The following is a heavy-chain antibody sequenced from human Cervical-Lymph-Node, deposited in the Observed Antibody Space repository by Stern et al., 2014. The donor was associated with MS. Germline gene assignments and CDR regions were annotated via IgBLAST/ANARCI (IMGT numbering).Heavy chain of an antibody. V-gene: IGHV1-18*01. CDR3: ARVTGVGAFDI. J-gene: IGHJ3*02. Sequence: QVQLVQSGAEVQKPGASVRVACKSSGYTFDNYGISWVRQAPGQGLEWMGRITAHNGKTTYAQKGVGRVTMTTNTSATTAYMELRSLRSDDTAIYYCARVTGVGAFDIWGQGTMITVSS. CDR2: ITAHNGKT. D-gene: IGHD1-14*01. CDR1: GYTFDNYG.